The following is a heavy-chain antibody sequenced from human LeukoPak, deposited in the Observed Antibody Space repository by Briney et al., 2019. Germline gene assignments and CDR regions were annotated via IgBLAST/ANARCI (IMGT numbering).Heavy chain of an antibody. CDR3: ARGTGRSSSWWVY. J-gene: IGHJ4*02. V-gene: IGHV4-34*01. D-gene: IGHD6-13*01. Sequence: SETLSLTCAVYGGSFSGYYWSWIRQPPGKGLEWIGEINHSGSTNYNPSLKSRVTISVDTSKNQFSLKLSSVTAADTAVYYCARGTGRSSSWWVYWGQGTLVTVYS. CDR1: GGSFSGYY. CDR2: INHSGST.